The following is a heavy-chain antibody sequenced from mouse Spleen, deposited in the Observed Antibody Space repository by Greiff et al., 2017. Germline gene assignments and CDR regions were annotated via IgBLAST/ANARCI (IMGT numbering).Heavy chain of an antibody. Sequence: QVQLQQSGAELVRPGSSVKLSCKASGYTFTSYWMHWVKQRPIQGLEWIGNIDPSDSETHYNQKFKDKATLTVDKSSSTAYMQLSSLTSEDSAVYYCAIYYYDGSYFAYWGQGTLVTVSA. J-gene: IGHJ3*01. CDR2: IDPSDSET. CDR1: GYTFTSYW. V-gene: IGHV1-52*01. CDR3: AIYYYDGSYFAY. D-gene: IGHD1-1*01.